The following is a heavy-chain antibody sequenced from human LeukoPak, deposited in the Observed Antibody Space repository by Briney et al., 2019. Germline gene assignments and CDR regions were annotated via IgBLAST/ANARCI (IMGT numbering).Heavy chain of an antibody. CDR1: GFTFSSYS. Sequence: GGPLRLSRAASGFTFSSYSMNWVRQAPGKGLEWVSSISSSSSYIYYADSVKGRFTISRDNAKNSLYLQMNSPRAEDTAVYYCARDPKDYGDTGHYWGQGTLVTVSS. J-gene: IGHJ4*02. CDR3: ARDPKDYGDTGHY. V-gene: IGHV3-21*01. D-gene: IGHD4-17*01. CDR2: ISSSSSYI.